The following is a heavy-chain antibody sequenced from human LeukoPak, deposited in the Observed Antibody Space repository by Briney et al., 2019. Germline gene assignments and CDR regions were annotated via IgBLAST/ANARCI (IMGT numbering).Heavy chain of an antibody. D-gene: IGHD5-12*01. Sequence: GGSLRLSCAASGFTFSSYSMNWVCQAPGKGLEWASSISSSSSYIYYADSVKGRFTISRDNAKNSLYLQMNSLRAEDTAVYYCARDLSGGYDQVAFDYWGQGTLVTVSS. J-gene: IGHJ4*02. CDR3: ARDLSGGYDQVAFDY. V-gene: IGHV3-21*01. CDR2: ISSSSSYI. CDR1: GFTFSSYS.